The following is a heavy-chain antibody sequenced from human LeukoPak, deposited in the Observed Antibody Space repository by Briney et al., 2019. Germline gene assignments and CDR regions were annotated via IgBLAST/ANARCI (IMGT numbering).Heavy chain of an antibody. CDR3: ARGSRTGPVGAFDI. D-gene: IGHD7-27*01. CDR1: GGSFSGYY. V-gene: IGHV4-34*01. Sequence: SETLSLTCAVYGGSFSGYYWSWIRQPPGKGLEWIGEINHSGSTNYNPSLKSRVTISVDTSKNQFSLKLSSVTAADTAVYYCARGSRTGPVGAFDIWGQGTMVTVSS. J-gene: IGHJ3*02. CDR2: INHSGST.